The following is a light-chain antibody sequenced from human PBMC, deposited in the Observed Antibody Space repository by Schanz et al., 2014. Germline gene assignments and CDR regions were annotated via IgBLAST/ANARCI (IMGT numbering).Light chain of an antibody. V-gene: IGLV2-14*01. CDR2: EVS. J-gene: IGLJ3*02. CDR1: SSDVGGYNY. CDR3: SSYTSSSTLGV. Sequence: QSVLTQPASVSGSPGQSITISCTGTSSDVGGYNYVSWYQQPPGTAPKLMIYEVSKRPSGVPDRFSGSKSGNTASLTVSGLQADDEADYYCSSYTSSSTLGVFGGGTKLTVL.